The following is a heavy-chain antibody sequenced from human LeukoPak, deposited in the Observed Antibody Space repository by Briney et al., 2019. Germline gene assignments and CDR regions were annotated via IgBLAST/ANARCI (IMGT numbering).Heavy chain of an antibody. J-gene: IGHJ3*02. Sequence: SETLSLTCTVSGGSISSYYWSWIRQPPGKRLEWIGYIYYSGSTSYNPSLKSRVTISVDTSKNQISLKLGSVTAADTAVYYCARDLGVMVRAFDIWGQGTMVTVSS. D-gene: IGHD5-18*01. CDR1: GGSISSYY. CDR2: IYYSGST. V-gene: IGHV4-59*01. CDR3: ARDLGVMVRAFDI.